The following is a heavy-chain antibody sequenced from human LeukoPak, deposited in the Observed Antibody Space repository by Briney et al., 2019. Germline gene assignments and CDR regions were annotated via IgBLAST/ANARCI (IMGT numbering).Heavy chain of an antibody. J-gene: IGHJ3*01. D-gene: IGHD3-9*01. CDR3: ARDSYDILTGYL. V-gene: IGHV4-59*12. CDR1: GGSISSYY. Sequence: SETLSLTCTVSGGSISSYYWSWIRQPPGKGLEWIGYIYYSGSTNYNPSLKSRVTISVDTSKNQFSLKLSSVTAADTAVYYCARDSYDILTGYLWGQGTMVTVSS. CDR2: IYYSGST.